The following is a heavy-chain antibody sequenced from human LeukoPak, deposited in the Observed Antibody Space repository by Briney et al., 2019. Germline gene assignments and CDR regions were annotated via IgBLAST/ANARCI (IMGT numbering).Heavy chain of an antibody. V-gene: IGHV3-33*01. J-gene: IGHJ4*02. CDR3: AREAYYYDSSGYYWTYYFDY. Sequence: GGSLRLSCAASGFTFSSYGMHWVRQAPGKGLEWVAVIWYDGRNKYYADSVKGRFTISRDNSKNTPYLQMSSLRAEDTAVYYCAREAYYYDSSGYYWTYYFDYWGQGTLVTVSS. CDR2: IWYDGRNK. D-gene: IGHD3-22*01. CDR1: GFTFSSYG.